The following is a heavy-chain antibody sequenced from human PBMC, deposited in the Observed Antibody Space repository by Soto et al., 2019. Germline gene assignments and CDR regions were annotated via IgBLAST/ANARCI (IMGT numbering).Heavy chain of an antibody. D-gene: IGHD6-13*01. J-gene: IGHJ5*02. CDR3: ASPIAAAGTSWFDP. CDR1: GGSISSSSYY. CDR2: IYYSGST. V-gene: IGHV4-39*01. Sequence: QLQLQESGPGLVKPSETLSLTCTVSGGSISSSSYYWGWIRQPPGKGLEWIGSIYYSGSTYYNPSLKSRVTISVDTSKNQFSLMLSSATAADTAVYYCASPIAAAGTSWFDPWGQGTLVTVSS.